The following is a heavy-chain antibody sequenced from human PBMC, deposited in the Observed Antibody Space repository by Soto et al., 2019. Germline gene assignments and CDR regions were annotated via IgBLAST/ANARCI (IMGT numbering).Heavy chain of an antibody. CDR1: GGTFSSYT. V-gene: IGHV1-69*08. J-gene: IGHJ4*02. CDR3: ARDLGGMADYYGSGSYGY. D-gene: IGHD3-10*01. Sequence: QVQLVQSGAEVKKPGSSVKVSCKASGGTFSSYTISWVRQAPGQGLEWMGRIIPILGIANYAQKFQGRVTITADKSTSTAYMELSSLGSEDTAVYYCARDLGGMADYYGSGSYGYWGQGTLVTVSS. CDR2: IIPILGIA.